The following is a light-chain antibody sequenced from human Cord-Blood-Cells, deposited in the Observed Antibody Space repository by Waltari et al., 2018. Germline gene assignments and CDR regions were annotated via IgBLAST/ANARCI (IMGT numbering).Light chain of an antibody. Sequence: QSALTQPASVSGSPGQSITISCTGTSSDVGGYNYVPWYQQHPGKAPKLMIYDVSNRPSGVSNRFSGSKSGNTASLTISGLQAEDEADYYCSSHTSSSTHVVFGGGTKLTVL. V-gene: IGLV2-14*01. CDR2: DVS. CDR1: SSDVGGYNY. J-gene: IGLJ2*01. CDR3: SSHTSSSTHVV.